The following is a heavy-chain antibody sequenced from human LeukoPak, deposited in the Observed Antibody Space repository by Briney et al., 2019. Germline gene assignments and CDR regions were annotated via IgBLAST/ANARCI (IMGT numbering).Heavy chain of an antibody. CDR3: AKDHGYSSGWYVGDY. CDR1: GFTFSSYA. V-gene: IGHV3-23*01. Sequence: PGGSLRLSCAASGFTFSSYAMSWVRQALGKGLEWVSAISGSGGSTYYADSVKGLFTISRDNSKNTLHLQMNRLRAEDTAVYYGAKDHGYSSGWYVGDYWEQGTLVTVSS. D-gene: IGHD6-19*01. CDR2: ISGSGGST. J-gene: IGHJ4*02.